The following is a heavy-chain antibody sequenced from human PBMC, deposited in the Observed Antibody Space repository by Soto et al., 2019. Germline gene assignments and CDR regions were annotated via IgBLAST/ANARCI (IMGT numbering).Heavy chain of an antibody. CDR2: VSYDGGNK. V-gene: IGHV3-30-3*02. CDR3: AKQRGYCISASCFDYYCYAMDV. D-gene: IGHD2-2*01. Sequence: QVQLVESGGGVVQPGKSLRLSCAASGFTFSSYAMHWVRQAPGKGLEWVAIVSYDGGNKYYADSVKGRFTISRDNSKNTLFLQRNSLTPEDTAVYYCAKQRGYCISASCFDYYCYAMDVWGQGTTVAVSS. CDR1: GFTFSSYA. J-gene: IGHJ6*02.